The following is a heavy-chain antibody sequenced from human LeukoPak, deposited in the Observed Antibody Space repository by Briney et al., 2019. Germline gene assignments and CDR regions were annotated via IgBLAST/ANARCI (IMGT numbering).Heavy chain of an antibody. V-gene: IGHV1-69*05. J-gene: IGHJ4*01. CDR1: GGTFSSYA. D-gene: IGHD1-26*01. CDR3: ASQKGVVGVDY. CDR2: IIPIFGTA. Sequence: ASVKVSCXASGGTFSSYAISWVRQARGQGLEWMGRIIPIFGTANYAQKFQGRVTITTDESTSTAYMELSSLRSEDTAVYYCASQKGVVGVDYWGQGNPGHRLL.